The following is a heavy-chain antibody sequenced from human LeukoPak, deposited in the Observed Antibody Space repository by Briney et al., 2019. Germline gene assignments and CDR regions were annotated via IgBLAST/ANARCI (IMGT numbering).Heavy chain of an antibody. J-gene: IGHJ5*02. V-gene: IGHV1-3*01. Sequence: ASVKVSCKASGYTFTSYAMHWVRQAPGQRLEWMGWINAGNGNTKYLQKFQGRVTITRDTSASTAYMELSSLRSEDTAVYYCARDYEPQLGSGYDYVDYSNWFDPWGQGTLVTVSS. CDR2: INAGNGNT. CDR1: GYTFTSYA. CDR3: ARDYEPQLGSGYDYVDYSNWFDP. D-gene: IGHD5-12*01.